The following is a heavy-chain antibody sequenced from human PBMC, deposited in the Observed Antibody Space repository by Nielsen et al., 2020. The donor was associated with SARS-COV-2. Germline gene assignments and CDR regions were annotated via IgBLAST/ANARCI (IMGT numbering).Heavy chain of an antibody. V-gene: IGHV4-59*12. CDR3: ARVPQWYFDL. CDR1: GGSISDDY. J-gene: IGHJ2*01. CDR2: IYYNGNT. Sequence: SETLSLTCTVSGGSISDDYWSWIRQPPGRGLEWIGYIYYNGNTNYNPSLKSRVTISVDTSKKNFSLKLSSVTAADTAVYYCARVPQWYFDLWGRGTLVTVSS.